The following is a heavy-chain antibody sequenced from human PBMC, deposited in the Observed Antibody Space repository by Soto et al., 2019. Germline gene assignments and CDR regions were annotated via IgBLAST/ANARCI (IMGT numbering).Heavy chain of an antibody. J-gene: IGHJ6*03. CDR1: GFTFSSYA. CDR2: ISGSGGST. V-gene: IGHV3-23*01. D-gene: IGHD2-2*01. CDR3: AKDAGNIVVVPAPYYYMDV. Sequence: GGSLRLSCAASGFTFSSYAMSWVHQAPGKGLEWVSAISGSGGSTYYADSVKGRFTISRDNSKNTLYLQMNSLRAEDTAVYYCAKDAGNIVVVPAPYYYMDVWGKGTTVTVSS.